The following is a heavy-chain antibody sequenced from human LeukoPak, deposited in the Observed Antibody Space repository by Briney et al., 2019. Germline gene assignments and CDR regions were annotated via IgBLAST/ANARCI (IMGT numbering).Heavy chain of an antibody. D-gene: IGHD5-24*01. CDR3: ARSWRREMAFDY. J-gene: IGHJ4*02. V-gene: IGHV3-30-3*01. CDR2: ISYDGSNK. Sequence: GGSLRLFCAASGFTFSSYAMHWVRQAPGKGLEWVAVISYDGSNKYYADSVKGRFTISRDNSKNTLYLQMNSLRAEDTAVYYCARSWRREMAFDYWGQGTLVTVSS. CDR1: GFTFSSYA.